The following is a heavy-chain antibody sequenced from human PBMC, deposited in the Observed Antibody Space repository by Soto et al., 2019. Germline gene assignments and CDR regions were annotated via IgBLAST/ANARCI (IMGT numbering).Heavy chain of an antibody. J-gene: IGHJ5*02. CDR2: INPSGGST. D-gene: IGHD3-3*01. Sequence: ASVKVSCKASGYTFTSYYMHWVRQAPGQGLEWMGIINPSGGSTSYAQKFQGRVTMTRDTSTSTVYMELSSLRSEDTAVYYCARDPSRDFWSGYYENWFDPWGQGTLVTVSS. CDR1: GYTFTSYY. CDR3: ARDPSRDFWSGYYENWFDP. V-gene: IGHV1-46*01.